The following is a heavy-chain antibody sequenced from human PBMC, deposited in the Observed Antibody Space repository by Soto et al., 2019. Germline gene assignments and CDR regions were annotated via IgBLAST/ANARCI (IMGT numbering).Heavy chain of an antibody. CDR1: GFSLTTRGVG. J-gene: IGHJ5*02. CDR2: IYWDDDK. CDR3: THGSGVS. V-gene: IGHV2-5*02. Sequence: QITLKESGRTLVKPTQTLTLTCSFSGFSLTTRGVGVGWIRQPPGKALECLALIYWDDDKRYSPSLKSRLTITKDTSMNQVVLTSSKVDPVDTGTYYCTHGSGVSWGQGTLFTVSS. D-gene: IGHD3-3*01.